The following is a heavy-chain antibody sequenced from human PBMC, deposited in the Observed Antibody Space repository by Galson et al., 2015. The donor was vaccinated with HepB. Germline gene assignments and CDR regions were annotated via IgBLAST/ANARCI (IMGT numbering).Heavy chain of an antibody. D-gene: IGHD3-22*01. Sequence: SLRLSCAASGFTFSSYWMSWVRQAPGKGLEWVANIKQDGSEKYYVDSVKGRFTISRDNAKNSLYLQMNSLRAEDTAVYYCARWVVVITGFYLGYWGQGTLVTVSS. CDR1: GFTFSSYW. CDR3: ARWVVVITGFYLGY. J-gene: IGHJ4*02. V-gene: IGHV3-7*03. CDR2: IKQDGSEK.